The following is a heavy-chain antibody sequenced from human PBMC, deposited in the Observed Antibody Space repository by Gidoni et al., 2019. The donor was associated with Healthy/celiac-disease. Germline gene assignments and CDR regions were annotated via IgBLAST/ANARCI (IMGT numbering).Heavy chain of an antibody. CDR1: GFTFSSYE. D-gene: IGHD6-6*01. J-gene: IGHJ6*02. Sequence: EVQLVESGGGLVQPGGSLRLSCAASGFTFSSYEMNWVRQAPGKGLEWVSYISSSGSTIYYADSVKGRFTISRDNAKNSLYLQMNSLRAEDTAVYYCARASDDGMDVWGQGTTVTVSS. CDR3: ARASDDGMDV. CDR2: ISSSGSTI. V-gene: IGHV3-48*03.